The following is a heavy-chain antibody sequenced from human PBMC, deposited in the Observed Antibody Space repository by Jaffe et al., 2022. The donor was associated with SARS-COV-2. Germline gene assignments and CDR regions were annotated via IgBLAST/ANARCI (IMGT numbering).Heavy chain of an antibody. D-gene: IGHD3-3*01. CDR2: IFVGGKTSYNQT. J-gene: IGHJ4*02. CDR3: ATLRPTYFDLYNDYINPGVFGS. Sequence: QVQLQESGPGLVKPSQTLSLTCTVSGGSISSGNNYWTWIRQPAGKGLEWIGRIFVGGKTSYNQTSYNPSLKSRVSLSVDTSKNQFSLDLTSVTAADTAVYYCATLRPTYFDLYNDYINPGVFGSWGQGSLVSVSS. CDR1: GGSISSGNNY. V-gene: IGHV4-61*02.